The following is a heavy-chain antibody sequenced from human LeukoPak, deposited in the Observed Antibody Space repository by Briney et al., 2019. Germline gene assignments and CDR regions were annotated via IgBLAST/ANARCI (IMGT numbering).Heavy chain of an antibody. CDR1: GFTFSDYY. CDR3: ARLSAYYYGSYFYYYMDV. CDR2: ISSSGSTI. J-gene: IGHJ6*03. Sequence: GGSLRLSCAASGFTFSDYYMSWIRQAPGKGLEWVSYISSSGSTIYYADSVKGRFTISRDNAKNSLYLQMNSLRAEDTAVYYCARLSAYYYGSYFYYYMDVWGKGTTVTVSS. V-gene: IGHV3-11*01. D-gene: IGHD3-10*01.